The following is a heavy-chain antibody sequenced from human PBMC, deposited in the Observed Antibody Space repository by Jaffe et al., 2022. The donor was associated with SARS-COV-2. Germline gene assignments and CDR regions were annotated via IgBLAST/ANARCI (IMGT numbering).Heavy chain of an antibody. CDR3: ASRGWWLRLYFDY. CDR1: GFTFSSYA. J-gene: IGHJ4*02. D-gene: IGHD5-12*01. Sequence: QVQLVESGGGVVQPGRSLRLSCAASGFTFSSYAMHWVRQAPGKGLEWVAVISYDGSNKYYADSVKGRFTISRDNSKNTLYLQMNSLRAEDTAVYYCASRGWWLRLYFDYWGQGTLVTVSS. V-gene: IGHV3-30*04. CDR2: ISYDGSNK.